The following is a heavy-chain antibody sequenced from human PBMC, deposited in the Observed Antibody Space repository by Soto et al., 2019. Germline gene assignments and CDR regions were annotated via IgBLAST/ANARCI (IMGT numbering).Heavy chain of an antibody. CDR3: ARDFTGWPPDGVDS. CDR1: GFTFTSYA. J-gene: IGHJ4*02. V-gene: IGHV1-18*01. CDR2: ISAYNGAT. D-gene: IGHD3-16*01. Sequence: QVHLVQSGAEVKMPGASVKVACKASGFTFTSYACTWVRQAPGQGLEWMGWISAYNGATNYAQNFQGRVTMTTDSSTSTAYMELGSLTSDDTAVYFCARDFTGWPPDGVDSWGQGTLIIVSA.